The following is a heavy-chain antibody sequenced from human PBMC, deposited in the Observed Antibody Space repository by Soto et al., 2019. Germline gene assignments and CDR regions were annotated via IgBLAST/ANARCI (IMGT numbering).Heavy chain of an antibody. CDR2: INSDGSST. Sequence: EVHLVESGGGLVQPGGSLRLSCAASGFTFSTYWIHWVRQAPGKGLVWVSRINSDGSSTSYADSVKGRFTISRDNAKNTLYLQMNSLRAEDTAVYYCTRVGYSSGYGFWGQGTLVTVSS. V-gene: IGHV3-74*01. CDR1: GFTFSTYW. D-gene: IGHD5-18*01. CDR3: TRVGYSSGYGF. J-gene: IGHJ4*02.